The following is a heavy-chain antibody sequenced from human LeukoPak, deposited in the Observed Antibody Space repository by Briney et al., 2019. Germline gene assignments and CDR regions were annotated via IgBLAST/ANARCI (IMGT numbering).Heavy chain of an antibody. Sequence: GGSLRLSCAASGFMFDDYAMHWVRQVPGRGLEWVSLISGDGVSSFYADSVKGRFTISRDNNNSSLSLQMRSLTTEDTAFYYCVREQFSHTSNCFDNWGQGILVTVSS. J-gene: IGHJ4*02. V-gene: IGHV3-43*02. CDR1: GFMFDDYA. CDR2: ISGDGVSS. CDR3: VREQFSHTSNCFDN. D-gene: IGHD1-1*01.